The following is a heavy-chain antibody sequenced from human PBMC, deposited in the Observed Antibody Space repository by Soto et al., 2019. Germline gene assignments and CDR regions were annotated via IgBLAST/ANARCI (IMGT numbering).Heavy chain of an antibody. D-gene: IGHD5-18*01. J-gene: IGHJ4*02. V-gene: IGHV1-69*13. CDR3: ARGTAMVSNFDY. CDR1: GGTFSSYA. Sequence: GASVKVSFKACGGTFSSYAISWLRQAPGQGLEWMGGIIPIFGTANYAQKFQGRVTITADESTSTAYMELSSLRSEDTAVYYCARGTAMVSNFDYWGQGTLVTVSS. CDR2: IIPIFGTA.